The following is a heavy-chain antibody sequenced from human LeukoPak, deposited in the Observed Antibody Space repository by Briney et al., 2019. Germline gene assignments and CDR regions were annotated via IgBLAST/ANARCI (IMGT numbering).Heavy chain of an antibody. V-gene: IGHV4-34*01. J-gene: IGHJ6*03. Sequence: SDTLSLTCAVYGGSFSGYYWSWIRQPPGKGLEWVGEINDSGSANYNPSLKSRVTISVDTSKNQFTLKLSSATAADTAVFYYARAVPTDYYMDVWGKGTTVTVSS. CDR3: ARAVPTDYYMDV. CDR1: GGSFSGYY. D-gene: IGHD6-6*01. CDR2: INDSGSA.